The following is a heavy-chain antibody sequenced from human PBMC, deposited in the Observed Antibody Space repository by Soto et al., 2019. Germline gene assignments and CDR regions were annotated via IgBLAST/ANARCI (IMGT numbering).Heavy chain of an antibody. V-gene: IGHV3-23*01. J-gene: IGHJ4*02. D-gene: IGHD1-20*01. Sequence: EVQLLESGGGLVQPGGSLRLSCAASGFTFSSYAMSWVRQAPGKGLEWISAVSDSGGSTYYADSVKGRFTISRDNSKDTLYLQMNNLRAEDTAVYYCAKPPDYNWNDYWGQGTLVTVSS. CDR2: VSDSGGST. CDR3: AKPPDYNWNDY. CDR1: GFTFSSYA.